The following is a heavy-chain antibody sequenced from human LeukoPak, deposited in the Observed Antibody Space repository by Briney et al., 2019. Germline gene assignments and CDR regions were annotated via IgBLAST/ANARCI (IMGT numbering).Heavy chain of an antibody. V-gene: IGHV3-23*01. CDR3: AKSVWFGELVG. Sequence: SGGSLRLSCAASGFTFSSYAMSWVPQAPGKGLEWVSAISGSGGSTYYADSVKGRFTISRDNSKNTLYLQMNSLRAEDTAVYYCAKSVWFGELVGWGQGTLVTVSS. D-gene: IGHD3-10*01. CDR1: GFTFSSYA. J-gene: IGHJ4*02. CDR2: ISGSGGST.